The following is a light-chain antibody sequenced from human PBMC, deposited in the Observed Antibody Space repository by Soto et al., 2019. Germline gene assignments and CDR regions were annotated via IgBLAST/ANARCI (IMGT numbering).Light chain of an antibody. CDR3: QQYKNWYT. V-gene: IGKV3-15*01. J-gene: IGKJ2*01. Sequence: ETLLTQSPATLSVFPGDRVTLSCRANEGVSRNLAWYQQKPGQAPRLLIYNAAIRATGIAARFSGSGSGTEFTLTISGLQSEDFAIYYCQQYKNWYTFGQGTKLEIK. CDR1: EGVSRN. CDR2: NAA.